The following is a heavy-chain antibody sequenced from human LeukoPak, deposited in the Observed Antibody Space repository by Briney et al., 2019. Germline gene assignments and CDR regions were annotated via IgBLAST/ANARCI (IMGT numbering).Heavy chain of an antibody. Sequence: PSQTLSLTCTVSGDSISSGDFYWSWVRQPPGKGLEWIAYIHHSGSAFYSRSLKRRVTISVDSSKNQFSLRLTSVTAAGTAVYFCARDRAVDAGGIDFWGQGTLVTVSP. CDR3: ARDRAVDAGGIDF. J-gene: IGHJ4*02. CDR1: GDSISSGDFY. V-gene: IGHV4-30-4*01. CDR2: IHHSGSA. D-gene: IGHD5-18*01.